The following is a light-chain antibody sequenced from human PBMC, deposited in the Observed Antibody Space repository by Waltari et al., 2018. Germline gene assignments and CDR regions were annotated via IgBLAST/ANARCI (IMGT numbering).Light chain of an antibody. Sequence: EIVLTQFPGTLTLSPGERATLSCRASQSISNNYLAWYQQRLGQAPRLLIYGVFSRATGIPDRFSGSGSGTDFTLTISRLEPEDFAVYYCQQYETSPLTFGGGTKVGLK. CDR3: QQYETSPLT. CDR1: QSISNNY. V-gene: IGKV3-20*01. CDR2: GVF. J-gene: IGKJ4*01.